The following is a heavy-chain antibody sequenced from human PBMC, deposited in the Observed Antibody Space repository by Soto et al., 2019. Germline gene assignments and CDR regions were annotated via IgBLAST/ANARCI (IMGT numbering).Heavy chain of an antibody. J-gene: IGHJ6*03. CDR3: AKVKYCSGGSCYSGAAYYYYYYMDV. Sequence: GGSLRLSCAASGFTFSSYAMSWVRQAPGKGLEWVSAISGSGGSTYYADSVKGRFTISRDNSKNTLYLQMNSLRAEDTAVYYCAKVKYCSGGSCYSGAAYYYYYYMDVSGKGTTVTVSS. D-gene: IGHD2-15*01. V-gene: IGHV3-23*01. CDR2: ISGSGGST. CDR1: GFTFSSYA.